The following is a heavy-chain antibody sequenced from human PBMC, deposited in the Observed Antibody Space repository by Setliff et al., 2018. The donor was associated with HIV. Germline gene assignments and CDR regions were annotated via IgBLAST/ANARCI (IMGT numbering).Heavy chain of an antibody. CDR1: GFSLSTSGVG. CDR3: ARYNFRRGYWDYFDY. CDR2: IFPNDEK. D-gene: IGHD3-3*01. V-gene: IGHV2-26*01. J-gene: IGHJ4*02. Sequence: GSGPTLVNPTQTLTLTCTFSGFSLSTSGVGVSWIRQPPGKALEWLAHIFPNDEKSYSASLKSRVTISEDTSKSQVVLTMTNMDPLDTATYFCARYNFRRGYWDYFDYWGQGTQVTSPQ.